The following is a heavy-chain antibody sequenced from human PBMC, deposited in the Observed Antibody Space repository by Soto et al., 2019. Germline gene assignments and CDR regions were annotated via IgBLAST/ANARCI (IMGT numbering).Heavy chain of an antibody. CDR1: GGSISNSAYY. CDR3: AKFKTGSGWSHYYGMDV. J-gene: IGHJ6*02. D-gene: IGHD6-19*01. CDR2: VYYSGST. Sequence: PSETLSLTCTVSGGSISNSAYYWGWIRQPPRKGLEWIGRVYYSGSTYYNPSLKSRVAISIDTSKNQFSLKLTSVTAADTAAYYCAKFKTGSGWSHYYGMDVWGQGTTVTVSS. V-gene: IGHV4-39*01.